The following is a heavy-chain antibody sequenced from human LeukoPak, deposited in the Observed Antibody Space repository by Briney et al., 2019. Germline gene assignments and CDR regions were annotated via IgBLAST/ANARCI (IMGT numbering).Heavy chain of an antibody. CDR3: ATDNYVGIFAS. CDR2: ISDTVRDT. V-gene: IGHV3-23*01. CDR1: GFTFSAYG. Sequence: PGESLRLSCAASGFTFSAYGMSWLRQAPGKGLEWVSHISDTVRDTWYANSVKGRFIISRDNSRDTVYLQMSSLRPEDTALYFCATDNYVGIFASWGQGTLVTVSS. J-gene: IGHJ4*02. D-gene: IGHD1-7*01.